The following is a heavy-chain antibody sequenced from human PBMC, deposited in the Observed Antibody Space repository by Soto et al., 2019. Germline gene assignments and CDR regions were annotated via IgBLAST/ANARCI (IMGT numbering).Heavy chain of an antibody. CDR1: GFTFSSYA. Sequence: QVQLVESGGGVVQPGRSLRLSCAASGFTFSSYAMHWVRQAPGKGLEWVAVISYDGSNKYYADSVKGRFTISRDNSKNALYVQMNSLRAEDTAVYYCARESVVVVALRAFDIWGQGTMVNVSS. J-gene: IGHJ3*02. D-gene: IGHD2-15*01. CDR2: ISYDGSNK. CDR3: ARESVVVVALRAFDI. V-gene: IGHV3-30-3*01.